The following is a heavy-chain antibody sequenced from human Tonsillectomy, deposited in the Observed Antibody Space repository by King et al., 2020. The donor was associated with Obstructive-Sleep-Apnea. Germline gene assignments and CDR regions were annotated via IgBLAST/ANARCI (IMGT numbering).Heavy chain of an antibody. CDR1: GFTFSNFE. CDR2: VSTDGRRQ. V-gene: IGHV3-30*14. CDR3: ARDFDY. J-gene: IGHJ4*02. Sequence: VQLVESGGDVVRPGTSLTLSCIASGFTFSNFEIHWVREAPGKGLEWGTLVSTDGRRQYYADSVKGRFTISRDNSKNTVYLQMNNLRPDDTAMYYCARDFDYWGQGTLVTVSP.